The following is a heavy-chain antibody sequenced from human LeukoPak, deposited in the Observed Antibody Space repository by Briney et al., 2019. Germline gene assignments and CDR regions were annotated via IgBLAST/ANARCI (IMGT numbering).Heavy chain of an antibody. V-gene: IGHV1-58*01. CDR1: GFTFTTFA. Sequence: SVKVSCTASGFTFTTFAVQWVRQARGQRLEWIGWIVVDGGNTHYAQKFQERVDIITDRSTNTVFMELRSLRSDDTAVYYCAKTRPLDSSSWSHGDYWGQGTLVTVSS. J-gene: IGHJ4*02. D-gene: IGHD6-13*01. CDR2: IVVDGGNT. CDR3: AKTRPLDSSSWSHGDY.